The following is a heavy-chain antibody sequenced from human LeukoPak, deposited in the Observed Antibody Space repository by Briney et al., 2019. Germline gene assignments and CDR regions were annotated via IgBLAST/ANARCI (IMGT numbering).Heavy chain of an antibody. Sequence: SETLSLTCTVSGGSIRNYYWSWIRQPPGKGLEWIGYIYYSGSTNYNPSLKSRVTISVDTSKNQSSLKLNSVTAADTAVYYCAKSNGYGLVDIWGQGTMVTVSS. V-gene: IGHV4-59*12. J-gene: IGHJ3*02. CDR3: AKSNGYGLVDI. D-gene: IGHD3-10*01. CDR1: GGSIRNYY. CDR2: IYYSGST.